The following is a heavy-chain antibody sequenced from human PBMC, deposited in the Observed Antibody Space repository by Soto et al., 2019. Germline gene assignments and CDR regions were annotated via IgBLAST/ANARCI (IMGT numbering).Heavy chain of an antibody. D-gene: IGHD2-2*01. V-gene: IGHV3-7*04. CDR1: GFTFSSNW. J-gene: IGHJ4*02. Sequence: PGGSLRLSCVGSGFTFSSNWMTWVRQAPGKGLEWVGNIRQDGSEKIYVDSVKGRFTISRDNAKNSLYLQMNSLRAEDTAVYYCAREIVVARGASYFDYWGPGTLVTVSS. CDR2: IRQDGSEK. CDR3: AREIVVARGASYFDY.